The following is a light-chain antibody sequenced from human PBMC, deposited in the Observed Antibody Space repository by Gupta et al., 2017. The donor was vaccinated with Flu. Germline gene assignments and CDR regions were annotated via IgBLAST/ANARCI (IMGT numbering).Light chain of an antibody. V-gene: IGKV1-39*01. Sequence: DVQMTQSPSSLSAFVGDRVTITCRASQTISTSLYWYQQKLGKAPELLIYAASSLHSGVPSRFSGSGSGTDFNLTISSLQPEDSATYYCQQSYSTPLTFGGGTKVEIK. J-gene: IGKJ4*01. CDR1: QTISTS. CDR2: AAS. CDR3: QQSYSTPLT.